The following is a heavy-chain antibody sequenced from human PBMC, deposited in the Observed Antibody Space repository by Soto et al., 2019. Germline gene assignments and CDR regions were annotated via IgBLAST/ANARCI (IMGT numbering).Heavy chain of an antibody. D-gene: IGHD2-2*02. CDR2: IIPIFGTA. J-gene: IGHJ6*02. CDR1: GGTFSSYA. CDR3: ARSSTIVVVPAAIEDYYYGMDV. Sequence: QVQLVQSGAEVKKPGSSVKVSCKASGGTFSSYAISWVRQAPGQGLEWMGGIIPIFGTANYAQKFQGRVTITADESTSTAYMERSSLRAEDTAVYYCARSSTIVVVPAAIEDYYYGMDVWGQGTTVTVSS. V-gene: IGHV1-69*01.